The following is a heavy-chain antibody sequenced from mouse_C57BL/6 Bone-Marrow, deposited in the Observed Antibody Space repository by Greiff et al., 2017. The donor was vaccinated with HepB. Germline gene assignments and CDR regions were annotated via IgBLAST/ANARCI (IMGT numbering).Heavy chain of an antibody. CDR3: ARDRTTVVEDYAMDY. V-gene: IGHV3-6*01. CDR2: ISYDGSN. J-gene: IGHJ4*01. CDR1: GYSITSGYY. Sequence: EVKLQQSGPGLVKPSQSLSLTCSVTGYSITSGYYWNWIRQFPGNKLEWMGYISYDGSNNYNPSLKNRISITRDTSKNQFFLKLNSVTTEDTATYYCARDRTTVVEDYAMDYWGQGTSVTVSS. D-gene: IGHD1-1*01.